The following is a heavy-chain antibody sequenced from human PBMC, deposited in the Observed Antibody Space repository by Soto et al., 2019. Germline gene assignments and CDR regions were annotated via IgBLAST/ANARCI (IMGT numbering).Heavy chain of an antibody. CDR2: IIPISETT. Sequence: QVQLVQSGAEVKKPGSSVKVSCKASGGTFSSYAISGVRQAPGQGLEWMGGIIPISETTNYAQKFQGRVTITADESKSTAYMELSSLRSEDTAVYYCARSQGSSPSVENYYYYSYGMDVWGQGTTVTVSS. D-gene: IGHD2-2*01. J-gene: IGHJ6*02. CDR3: ARSQGSSPSVENYYYYSYGMDV. V-gene: IGHV1-69*01. CDR1: GGTFSSYA.